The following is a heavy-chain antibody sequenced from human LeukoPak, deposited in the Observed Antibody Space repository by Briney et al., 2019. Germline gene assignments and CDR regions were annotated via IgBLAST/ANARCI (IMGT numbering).Heavy chain of an antibody. CDR3: AELGITMIGGV. V-gene: IGHV3-20*04. CDR2: IKWDGGRT. CDR1: GFTFDDHG. Sequence: GGSLRLSCAASGFTFDDHGMSWVRQAPGKGLEWVSGIKWDGGRTGYADSVKGRFTISRDNAKNSLYLQMDSLRAEDTAVYYCAELGITMIGGVWGKGTTVTISS. D-gene: IGHD3-10*02. J-gene: IGHJ6*04.